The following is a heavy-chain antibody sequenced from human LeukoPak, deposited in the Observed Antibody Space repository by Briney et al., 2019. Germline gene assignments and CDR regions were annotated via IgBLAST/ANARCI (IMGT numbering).Heavy chain of an antibody. Sequence: GASVKVSCKASGYTFTSYGISWVRQAPGQGLEWMGWISAYNGNTNHAQKLQGRVTMTTDTSTSTAYMELRSLRSDDTAVYYCAREYGGVVVTAYFDYWGQGTLVTVSS. CDR1: GYTFTSYG. D-gene: IGHD2-21*02. V-gene: IGHV1-18*01. CDR3: AREYGGVVVTAYFDY. J-gene: IGHJ4*02. CDR2: ISAYNGNT.